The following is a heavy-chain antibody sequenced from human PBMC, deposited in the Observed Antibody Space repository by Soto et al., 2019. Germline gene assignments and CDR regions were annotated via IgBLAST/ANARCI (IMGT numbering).Heavy chain of an antibody. D-gene: IGHD6-13*01. Sequence: QVQLVQSGADVKKPGASVKVSCKASGYTFTSYDINWERQATGQGLEWMGWMNPNSGNTGYAQKFQGRVTMTRNTSISTAYMELSSLRSEDTAVYYCAREKGLSWTVDYWGQGTLVTVSS. CDR3: AREKGLSWTVDY. CDR2: MNPNSGNT. V-gene: IGHV1-8*01. J-gene: IGHJ4*02. CDR1: GYTFTSYD.